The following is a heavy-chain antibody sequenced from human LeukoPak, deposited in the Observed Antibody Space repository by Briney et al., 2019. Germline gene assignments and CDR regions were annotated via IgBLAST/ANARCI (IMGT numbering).Heavy chain of an antibody. D-gene: IGHD2-21*02. J-gene: IGHJ4*02. V-gene: IGHV4-59*01. CDR2: IYYSGST. Sequence: SETLSLTCTVSGGSISSYYRSWIRQPPGKGLEWIGYIYYSGSTNYNPSLKSRVTISVDTSKNQFSLKLSSVTAADTAVYYCARVELAYCGGDCYSGFDYWGQGTLVTVSS. CDR1: GGSISSYY. CDR3: ARVELAYCGGDCYSGFDY.